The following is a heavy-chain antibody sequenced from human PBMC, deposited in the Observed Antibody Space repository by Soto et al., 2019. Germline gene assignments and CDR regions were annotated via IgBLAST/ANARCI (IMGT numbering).Heavy chain of an antibody. CDR2: ISDNGDTT. CDR3: VKGPALYDSSSFDF. D-gene: IGHD3-22*01. V-gene: IGHV3-64D*06. J-gene: IGHJ5*01. Sequence: LRLSCSASGFPFSSYGMHWVRQAPGKGLDYVSAISDNGDTTYHADFVKGRFTISRDNSKNTLYLQMSSLRADDTAVYYCVKGPALYDSSSFDFCGQGTQVTVSS. CDR1: GFPFSSYG.